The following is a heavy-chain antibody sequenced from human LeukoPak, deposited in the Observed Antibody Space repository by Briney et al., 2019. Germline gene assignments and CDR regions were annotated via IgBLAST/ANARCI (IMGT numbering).Heavy chain of an antibody. D-gene: IGHD2-2*01. CDR2: INPYSGGT. J-gene: IGHJ5*02. Sequence: ASVKVSCKASGYTFTGYYMHWVRQAPGQGLDWMGRINPYSGGTNYAQKFQGRVTMTRDTSISTSYMELSRLRSDDTAVYYCASTYCSSTSCYLPGDWFDPWGQGTLVTVSS. CDR3: ASTYCSSTSCYLPGDWFDP. CDR1: GYTFTGYY. V-gene: IGHV1-2*06.